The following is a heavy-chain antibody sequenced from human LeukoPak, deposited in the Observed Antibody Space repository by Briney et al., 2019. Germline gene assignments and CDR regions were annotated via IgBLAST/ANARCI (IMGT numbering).Heavy chain of an antibody. Sequence: GGSLRLSCAASGFTFSSSWMHWVRQAPGKGLVWVSRINSDGSSTTYADSVKGRFTISRDNVKNTLYLQMNSLRAEDTAVYYCARAPNYDDSKAAGYYMDVWGKGTTVTVSS. V-gene: IGHV3-74*01. D-gene: IGHD3-22*01. J-gene: IGHJ6*03. CDR2: INSDGSST. CDR3: ARAPNYDDSKAAGYYMDV. CDR1: GFTFSSSW.